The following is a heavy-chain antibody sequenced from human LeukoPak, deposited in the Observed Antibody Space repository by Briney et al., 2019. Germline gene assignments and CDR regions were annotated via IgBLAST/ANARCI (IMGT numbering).Heavy chain of an antibody. CDR1: GGSISSGSYY. CDR3: ARECYGDYLDY. V-gene: IGHV4-61*02. CDR2: IYTSGST. D-gene: IGHD4-17*01. J-gene: IGHJ4*02. Sequence: SETLSLTCTVSGGSISSGSYYWSWIRQPAGKGLEWIGRIYTSGSTNYNPSLKSRVTISVDTSKNQFSLKLSSVAAADTAVYYCARECYGDYLDYWGQGTLVTVSS.